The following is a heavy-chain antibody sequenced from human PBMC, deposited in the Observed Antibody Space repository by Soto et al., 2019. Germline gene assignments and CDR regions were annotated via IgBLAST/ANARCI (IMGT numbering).Heavy chain of an antibody. V-gene: IGHV4-39*01. Sequence: SETLSLTCTVSGGSISSSSYYWGWIRQPPGKGLEWIGSIYYSGSTYHNPSLKSRVTISVDTSKNQFSLKLSSVTAADTAVYYCARRRQAAALDYWRQGTLVTVS. CDR2: IYYSGST. CDR3: ARRRQAAALDY. D-gene: IGHD6-13*01. CDR1: GGSISSSSYY. J-gene: IGHJ4*02.